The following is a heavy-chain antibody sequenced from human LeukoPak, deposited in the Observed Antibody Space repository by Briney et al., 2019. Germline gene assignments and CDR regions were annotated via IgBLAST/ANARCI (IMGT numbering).Heavy chain of an antibody. CDR1: GFTFSSYW. J-gene: IGHJ4*02. CDR3: ARTGYDILTGYYLAYFDY. CDR2: INSDGSST. D-gene: IGHD3-9*01. Sequence: GGSLRLSCAASGFTFSSYWMHWVRQAPGKGLVWVSRINSDGSSTSYADSVKGRFTISRDNAKNSLYLQVNSLRAEDTAVYYCARTGYDILTGYYLAYFDYWGQGTLVTVSS. V-gene: IGHV3-74*01.